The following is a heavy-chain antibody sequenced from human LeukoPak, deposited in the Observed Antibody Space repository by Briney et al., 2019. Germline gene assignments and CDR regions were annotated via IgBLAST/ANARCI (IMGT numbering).Heavy chain of an antibody. J-gene: IGHJ3*01. V-gene: IGHV4-4*07. CDR2: IYASGRT. Sequence: SETLSLTCTVSSVSINTYYWNWIRQPAGKALEWMGRIYASGRTNYNPSLKSRVTMSVDTSKNQFSLKLRSVTAADTAVYYCASKLPASDAFDVWGQGTVVTVSS. D-gene: IGHD2-2*01. CDR3: ASKLPASDAFDV. CDR1: SVSINTYY.